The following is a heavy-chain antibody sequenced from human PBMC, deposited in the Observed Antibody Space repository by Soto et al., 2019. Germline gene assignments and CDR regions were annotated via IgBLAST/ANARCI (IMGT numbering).Heavy chain of an antibody. CDR2: INAGNGNT. CDR1: GYTFTSYA. CDR3: ARAPLPIFGVVIEYYFDY. J-gene: IGHJ4*02. V-gene: IGHV1-3*01. Sequence: GASVKVSCKASGYTFTSYAMHWVRQAPGQRLEWMGWINAGNGNTKYSQKFQGRVTITRDTSASTAYMELSSLRSEDTAVYYCARAPLPIFGVVIEYYFDYWGQGPLVTVSS. D-gene: IGHD3-3*01.